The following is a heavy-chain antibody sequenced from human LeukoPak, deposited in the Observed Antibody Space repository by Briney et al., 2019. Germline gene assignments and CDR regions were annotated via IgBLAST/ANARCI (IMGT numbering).Heavy chain of an antibody. CDR1: GFAFSIYA. CDR3: ARGFGELFDY. J-gene: IGHJ4*02. D-gene: IGHD3-10*01. V-gene: IGHV3-21*01. Sequence: GGSLRLSCADSGFAFSIYAMTWVRQAPGKGLEWVSWISSSSSYTYYAESVKGRFTISRDNAKNSLFLQMNSLRAEDTAVYYCARGFGELFDYWGQGTLVTVSS. CDR2: ISSSSSYT.